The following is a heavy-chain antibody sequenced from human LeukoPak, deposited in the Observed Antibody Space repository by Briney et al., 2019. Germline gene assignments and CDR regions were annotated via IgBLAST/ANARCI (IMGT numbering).Heavy chain of an antibody. J-gene: IGHJ4*02. CDR1: RFTFSNYA. V-gene: IGHV3-23*01. CDR2: ISGSGDTT. Sequence: PGGSLRLSCAASRFTFSNYAMSWVRQAPGKGLEWVSAISGSGDTTYYADSVKGRFTISRDNSRNTLYQQMNSLRAEDTAVYYCARDWRELHLPKYTDYWGQGTLVTVSS. CDR3: ARDWRELHLPKYTDY. D-gene: IGHD1-26*01.